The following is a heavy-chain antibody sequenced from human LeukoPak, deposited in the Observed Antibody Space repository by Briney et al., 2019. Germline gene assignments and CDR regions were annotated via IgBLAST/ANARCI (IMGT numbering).Heavy chain of an antibody. CDR1: GITFSNYA. CDR2: ISGRGLNI. D-gene: IGHD3-9*01. J-gene: IGHJ1*01. V-gene: IGHV3-23*01. Sequence: GGSLRLSCTASGITFSNYAMSWVRQAPGKGLEGVSAISGRGLNIYYMDSVRGRFTISRDSSRNTLFLQMSSLRAEDTAVYYCAKGVRYFDWLLSPLENWGQGALVAVSS. CDR3: AKGVRYFDWLLSPLEN.